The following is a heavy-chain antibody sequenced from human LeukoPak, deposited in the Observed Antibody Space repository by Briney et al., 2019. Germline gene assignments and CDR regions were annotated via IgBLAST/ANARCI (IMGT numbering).Heavy chain of an antibody. J-gene: IGHJ4*02. Sequence: PSETLSLTCAVSGGSISSGGYSWSWIRQPPGKGLEWIGYIYHSGSTCYNPSLKSRVTISVDTSKNQFSLKLSSVTAADTAVYYCARVPRYCSGGSCYDLDYWGQGTLVTVSS. D-gene: IGHD2-15*01. V-gene: IGHV4-30-2*05. CDR3: ARVPRYCSGGSCYDLDY. CDR2: IYHSGST. CDR1: GGSISSGGYS.